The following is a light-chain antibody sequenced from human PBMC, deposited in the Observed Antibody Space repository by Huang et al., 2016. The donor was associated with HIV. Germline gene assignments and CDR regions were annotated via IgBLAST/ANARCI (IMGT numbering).Light chain of an antibody. Sequence: IQMTQSPTSLSASVGDNVFISCRTSQSVGTYLNWYQQKPGKAPKLLISSAFTLHVGVPSRFSGGGSGTVFTLTIRVLQLDDFATYFCQQSYGALSSFGPGTRL. V-gene: IGKV1-39*01. J-gene: IGKJ5*01. CDR2: SAF. CDR3: QQSYGALSS. CDR1: QSVGTY.